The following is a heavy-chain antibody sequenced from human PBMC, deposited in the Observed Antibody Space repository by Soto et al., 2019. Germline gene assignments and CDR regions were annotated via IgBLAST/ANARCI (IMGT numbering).Heavy chain of an antibody. Sequence: QVQLQESGPGLVKPSQTLSLTCSVSGASVRSGDYYWSSIRQAPGKGLEWIGYIYNSGGSYYNPYLKGRLTISIDTSKNQFSLKLNSVTAADTAIYYCVGTGTTDDYWGRGTLVTVSS. J-gene: IGHJ4*02. D-gene: IGHD4-17*01. CDR2: IYNSGGS. V-gene: IGHV4-30-4*01. CDR3: VGTGTTDDY. CDR1: GASVRSGDYY.